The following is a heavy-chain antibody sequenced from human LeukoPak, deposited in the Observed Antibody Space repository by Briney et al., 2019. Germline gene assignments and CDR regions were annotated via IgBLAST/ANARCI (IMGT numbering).Heavy chain of an antibody. D-gene: IGHD2-21*02. Sequence: ASVKVSCKASGYTFTSYGISWVRQAPGQGLEWMGWISAYNGNRNYAQKLQGRVTMTTDTSTSTAYMELRSLRSDDTAVYYCARGRTAYCGGDCYPTYYYYYGMDVWGQGTTVTVSS. CDR1: GYTFTSYG. V-gene: IGHV1-18*01. CDR2: ISAYNGNR. J-gene: IGHJ6*02. CDR3: ARGRTAYCGGDCYPTYYYYYGMDV.